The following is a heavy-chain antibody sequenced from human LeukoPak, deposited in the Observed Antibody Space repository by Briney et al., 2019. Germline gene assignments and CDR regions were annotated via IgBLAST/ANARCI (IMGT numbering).Heavy chain of an antibody. CDR1: EFSFNNYW. CDR3: ARGMLGTFWYFDL. V-gene: IGHV3-7*01. J-gene: IGHJ2*01. Sequence: GGSLRLSCAASEFSFNNYWMMWVRQAPGKGLEWLANIKEDGGEKYYMDSVEGRFTISRDNAKNSLYLQMNSLRVDDTAIYYCARGMLGTFWYFDLWGRGTLVTVSS. CDR2: IKEDGGEK. D-gene: IGHD3-10*02.